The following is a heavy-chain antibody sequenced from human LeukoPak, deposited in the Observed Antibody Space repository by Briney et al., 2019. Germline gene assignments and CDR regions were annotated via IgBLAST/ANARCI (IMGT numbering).Heavy chain of an antibody. Sequence: ASVKVSCKASGYTFTGYYMHWVRQAPGQGLEWMGWINPNSGGTNYAQKFQGRVTMTRDTSISTAYMELSRLRSDDTAVYYCARDYCSSTSCYCAFDIWGQGTMVTVSS. V-gene: IGHV1-2*02. J-gene: IGHJ3*02. D-gene: IGHD2-2*01. CDR2: INPNSGGT. CDR1: GYTFTGYY. CDR3: ARDYCSSTSCYCAFDI.